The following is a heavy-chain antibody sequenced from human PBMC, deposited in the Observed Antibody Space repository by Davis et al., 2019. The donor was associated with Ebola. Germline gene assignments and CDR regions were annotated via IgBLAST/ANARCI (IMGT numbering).Heavy chain of an antibody. V-gene: IGHV3-21*01. CDR1: GFTFTSHS. J-gene: IGHJ5*02. CDR3: ARRNWFDP. Sequence: GESLKISCAASGFTFTSHSMNWVPPAPGKGLEWFSSITVTSNYTYYADSVKCRFTISRDNAKNSLYLQMNSLGAVDTAVYYCARRNWFDPWGQGTLVTVSS. CDR2: ITVTSNYT.